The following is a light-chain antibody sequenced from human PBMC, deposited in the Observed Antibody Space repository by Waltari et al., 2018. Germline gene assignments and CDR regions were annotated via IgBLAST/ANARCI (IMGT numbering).Light chain of an antibody. V-gene: IGKV3-20*01. Sequence: SLRASQNIDTNYLAWYHQKPGQAPRLLIYGASSRATGIPDKFSGSGSGTDFTLTITSLAPEDFGFYYCQQYVTSPTFGQGTKVEIQ. CDR3: QQYVTSPT. CDR2: GAS. J-gene: IGKJ1*01. CDR1: QNIDTNY.